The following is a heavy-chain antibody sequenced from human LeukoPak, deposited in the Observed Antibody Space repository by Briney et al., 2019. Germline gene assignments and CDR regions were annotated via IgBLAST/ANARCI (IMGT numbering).Heavy chain of an antibody. Sequence: PGGSLRLSCAASGFSFSNYWMHWVRQAPGKGLVWVSRISSDGSDAIYADSVKGRFTISRDDAKNTLYLQMNSLRAEDTAVYYCASDSRRGYCSGGSCYSGASSFDIWGQGTMVTVSS. J-gene: IGHJ3*02. CDR2: ISSDGSDA. D-gene: IGHD2-15*01. V-gene: IGHV3-74*01. CDR1: GFSFSNYW. CDR3: ASDSRRGYCSGGSCYSGASSFDI.